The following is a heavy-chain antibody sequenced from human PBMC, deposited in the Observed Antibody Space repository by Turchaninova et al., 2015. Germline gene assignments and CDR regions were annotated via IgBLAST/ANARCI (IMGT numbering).Heavy chain of an antibody. CDR1: GGSFSGYY. Sequence: QVQLQQWGAGLLKPSETLSLTCAVYGGSFSGYYWSWFSQPPGQGLGWLREINHRGNTNYNPSLKSRVTKSVDTSKNQFFLKLCSVTAADTAVYYSARGNTAMVLWDYWCQGTLVTVSS. CDR3: ARGNTAMVLWDY. V-gene: IGHV4-34*01. J-gene: IGHJ4*02. CDR2: INHRGNT. D-gene: IGHD5-18*01.